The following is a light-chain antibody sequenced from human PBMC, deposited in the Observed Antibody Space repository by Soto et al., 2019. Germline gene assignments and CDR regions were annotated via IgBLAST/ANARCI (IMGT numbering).Light chain of an antibody. CDR3: ATWDDSLNGVV. J-gene: IGLJ2*01. CDR2: STN. CDR1: SSNIGGNT. Sequence: QSVLTQPPSASGTPGQSVTISCSGSSSNIGGNTVNWYQQLPGTTPKLLIYSTNQRPSGVPDRFSGSKSGTSASLAISGLQSEDEADYYCATWDDSLNGVVFGGGTKLTVL. V-gene: IGLV1-44*01.